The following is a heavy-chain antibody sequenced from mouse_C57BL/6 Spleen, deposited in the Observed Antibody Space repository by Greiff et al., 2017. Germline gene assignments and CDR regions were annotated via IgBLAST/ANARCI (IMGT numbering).Heavy chain of an antibody. CDR1: GYTFTDYY. D-gene: IGHD1-1*01. V-gene: IGHV1-19*01. J-gene: IGHJ3*01. CDR2: INPYNGGT. Sequence: EVQLKESGPVLVKPGASVKMSCKASGYTFTDYYMNWVKQSHGKSLEWIGVINPYNGGTSYNQQFKGKATLTVDKSSSTAYMELNSLTSEDSAVYYCARKDGSSSFAYWGQGTLVTVSA. CDR3: ARKDGSSSFAY.